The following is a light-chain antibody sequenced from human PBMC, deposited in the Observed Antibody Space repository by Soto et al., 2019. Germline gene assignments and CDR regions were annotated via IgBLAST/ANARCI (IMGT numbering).Light chain of an antibody. CDR1: QSVSSY. Sequence: EIVLTQSPATLSLSPGERATLSCRASQSVSSYLAWYQQKPGQAPRLLIYDASNRATGIPARFSGSRSGPEFTLTISSLQSEDFAIYYCQRYNNWPLTFGGGTKV. CDR2: DAS. CDR3: QRYNNWPLT. J-gene: IGKJ4*01. V-gene: IGKV3-11*01.